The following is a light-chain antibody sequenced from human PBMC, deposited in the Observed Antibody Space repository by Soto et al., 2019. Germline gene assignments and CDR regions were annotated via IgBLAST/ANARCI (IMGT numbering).Light chain of an antibody. V-gene: IGLV1-40*01. CDR3: QSYDSSLSGLV. CDR2: GNS. CDR1: SSNIGAGYD. J-gene: IGLJ1*01. Sequence: QSVLTQPPSVSGAPGQRVTISCTGSSSNIGAGYDVHWYQQLPGTAPKLLIYGNSNRPSGVPDRFSGSKSGTPASLAITGXXAEXXXXXXCQSYDSSLSGLVFGTGTKLTVL.